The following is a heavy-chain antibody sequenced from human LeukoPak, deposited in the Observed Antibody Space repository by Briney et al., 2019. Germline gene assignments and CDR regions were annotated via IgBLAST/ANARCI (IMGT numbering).Heavy chain of an antibody. Sequence: ASVKVSCKASGYTFTGYYMHWVRQAPGQGLEWMGWINPNSGGTNYAQKFQGRVTMTRDTSISTAYMELSRLRSDDTAVYHCARPGSTERSWIDAFDIWGQGTMVTVSS. D-gene: IGHD5/OR15-5a*01. J-gene: IGHJ3*02. V-gene: IGHV1-2*02. CDR3: ARPGSTERSWIDAFDI. CDR1: GYTFTGYY. CDR2: INPNSGGT.